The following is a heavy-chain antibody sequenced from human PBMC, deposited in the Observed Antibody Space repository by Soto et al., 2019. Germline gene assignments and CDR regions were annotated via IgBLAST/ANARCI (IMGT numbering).Heavy chain of an antibody. CDR2: ISYDGSNK. CDR1: GFTFSSYA. Sequence: GGSLRLSCAASGFTFSSYAMHWVRQAPGKGLEWVAVISYDGSNKYYADSVKGRFTISRDNSKNTLYLQMNSLRAEDTAVYYCARDRFGELFYYYYYYGMDVWGQGTTVTVSS. D-gene: IGHD3-10*01. CDR3: ARDRFGELFYYYYYYGMDV. V-gene: IGHV3-30-3*01. J-gene: IGHJ6*02.